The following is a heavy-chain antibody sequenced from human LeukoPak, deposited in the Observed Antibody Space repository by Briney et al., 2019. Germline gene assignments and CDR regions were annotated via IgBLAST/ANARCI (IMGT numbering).Heavy chain of an antibody. CDR1: GFTFDDYG. V-gene: IGHV3-30*02. D-gene: IGHD6-19*01. CDR2: IRYDGSSK. J-gene: IGHJ3*02. CDR3: AKELGWLVGPFDI. Sequence: GGSLRLSCAASGFTFDDYGMSWVRQAPGKGLDWVAFIRYDGSSKYYADSVKGRFTISRDNSRNTLYLQMNSLRTEDTAVYYCAKELGWLVGPFDIWGQGIMVTVSS.